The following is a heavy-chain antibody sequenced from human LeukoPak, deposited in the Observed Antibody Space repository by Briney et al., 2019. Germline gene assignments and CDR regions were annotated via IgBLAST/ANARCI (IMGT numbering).Heavy chain of an antibody. CDR1: GGSISSGGYY. J-gene: IGHJ4*02. CDR2: IYYSGST. Sequence: PSQTLSLTCTVSGGSISSGGYYWSWIRQHPGKGLEWIGYIYYSGSTYYNPSLKSRVTISVDTSKNQFSLRLSSVTAADTAVYFCARVPRFLEWLFRDRSFDYWGQGTLVTVSS. D-gene: IGHD3-3*01. V-gene: IGHV4-31*03. CDR3: ARVPRFLEWLFRDRSFDY.